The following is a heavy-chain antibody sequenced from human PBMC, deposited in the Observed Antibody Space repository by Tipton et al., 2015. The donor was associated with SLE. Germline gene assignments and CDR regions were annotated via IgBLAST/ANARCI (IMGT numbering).Heavy chain of an antibody. Sequence: TLSLTCTVSGDSVGSSSFYWGWIRQSPGKGLEFIATIYYTGNTFHNPSLKSRVTVSIDTSKNQFSLNLGSVTAADTAVYYCARDYSFYDYWSGSVLGGVDPWGQGTLVTVSS. CDR3: ARDYSFYDYWSGSVLGGVDP. J-gene: IGHJ5*02. D-gene: IGHD3-3*01. CDR1: GDSVGSSSFY. V-gene: IGHV4-39*07. CDR2: IYYTGNT.